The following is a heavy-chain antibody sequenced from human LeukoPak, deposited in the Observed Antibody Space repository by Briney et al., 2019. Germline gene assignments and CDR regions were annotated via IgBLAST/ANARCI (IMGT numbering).Heavy chain of an antibody. J-gene: IGHJ4*02. CDR2: ISASGGTT. CDR3: AKAKYSSSWYDFDY. Sequence: GGSLRLSCVVSGFSFGSYPMSWVRQAPGKGLEWVSAISASGGTTYYADSVRGRFTISRDNSKNTLYLQMNSLRAEDTAIYYCAKAKYSSSWYDFDYWGQGTLVTVSS. V-gene: IGHV3-23*01. D-gene: IGHD6-13*01. CDR1: GFSFGSYP.